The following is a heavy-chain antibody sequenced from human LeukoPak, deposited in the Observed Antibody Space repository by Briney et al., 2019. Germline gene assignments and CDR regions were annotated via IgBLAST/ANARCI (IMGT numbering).Heavy chain of an antibody. CDR1: GGSISNYY. CDR2: IHYSGST. CDR3: ARQFDFWSGYFDY. J-gene: IGHJ4*02. V-gene: IGHV4-59*08. Sequence: SETLSLTCTVSGGSISNYYWSWIRQPPGKGLEWIGYIHYSGSTDYNPSLKSRVTISVDTSKNQFSLKLNSVTAADTAVYYCARQFDFWSGYFDYWGQGALVTVSS. D-gene: IGHD3-3*01.